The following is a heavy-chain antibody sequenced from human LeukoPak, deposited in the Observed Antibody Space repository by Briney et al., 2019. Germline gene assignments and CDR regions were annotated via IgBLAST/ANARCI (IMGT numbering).Heavy chain of an antibody. D-gene: IGHD6-19*01. V-gene: IGHV3-74*01. J-gene: IGHJ4*02. CDR3: APIAYSSGWYGDFDY. Sequence: GGSLRLSCSASGFTFSSYWMHWVRQAPGKGLVWVSRINSDGSSTSYADSVKGRFTISRDNAKNTLYLQMNSLRAEDTAVYYCAPIAYSSGWYGDFDYWGQGTLVTVSS. CDR2: INSDGSST. CDR1: GFTFSSYW.